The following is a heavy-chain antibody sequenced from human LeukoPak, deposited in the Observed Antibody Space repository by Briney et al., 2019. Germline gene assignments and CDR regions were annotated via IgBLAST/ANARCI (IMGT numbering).Heavy chain of an antibody. Sequence: GGSLRLSCAASGFTFSNYGMSWVRQAPGKGLEWVSVISGSGGSTYYADSVKGRFTISRDNSKNTLYLQMNSLRAEDTAVYYCAKCHSGNYYYGMDVWGQGTTVTVSS. D-gene: IGHD1-26*01. CDR3: AKCHSGNYYYGMDV. CDR1: GFTFSNYG. CDR2: ISGSGGST. V-gene: IGHV3-23*01. J-gene: IGHJ6*02.